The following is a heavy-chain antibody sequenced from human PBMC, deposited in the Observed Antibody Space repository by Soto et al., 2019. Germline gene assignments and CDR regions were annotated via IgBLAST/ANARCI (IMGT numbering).Heavy chain of an antibody. J-gene: IGHJ6*02. D-gene: IGHD3-3*01. Sequence: QVQLQESGPGLVKPSQTLSLTCTVSGGSISSGGYCWSWIRQHPGKGLEWIGYIYYSGSTYYNPSLKSRVTISVDTSKNQFSLKLSSVTAADTAVYYCARDKGRGIMSGYPPYGMDVWGQGTTVTVSS. CDR3: ARDKGRGIMSGYPPYGMDV. V-gene: IGHV4-31*03. CDR2: IYYSGST. CDR1: GGSISSGGYC.